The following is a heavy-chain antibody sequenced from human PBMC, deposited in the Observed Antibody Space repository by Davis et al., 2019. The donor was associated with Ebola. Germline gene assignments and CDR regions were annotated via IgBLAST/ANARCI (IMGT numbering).Heavy chain of an antibody. CDR2: IIPIFGTA. D-gene: IGHD2-15*01. V-gene: IGHV1-69*13. Sequence: AASVKVSCKASGGTFSSYAISWVRQAPGQGLEWMGGIIPIFGTANYAQKFQGRVTITADESTSTAYMELRSLRSDDTAVYYCARGGDIVVVVAATSGPNYYYGMDVWGQGTTVTVSS. J-gene: IGHJ6*02. CDR1: GGTFSSYA. CDR3: ARGGDIVVVVAATSGPNYYYGMDV.